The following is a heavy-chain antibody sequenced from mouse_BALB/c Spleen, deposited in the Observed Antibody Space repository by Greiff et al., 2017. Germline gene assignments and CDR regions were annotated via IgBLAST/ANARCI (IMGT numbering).Heavy chain of an antibody. Sequence: VQLVESGPGLVQPSQSLSITCTVSGFSLTSYGVHWVRQSPGKGLEWLGVIWSGGSTDYNAAFISRLSISKDNSKSQVFFKMNSLQANDTAIYYCARNYHYYGYVGYFDVWGAGTTVTVSS. V-gene: IGHV2-2*02. J-gene: IGHJ1*01. CDR1: GFSLTSYG. D-gene: IGHD1-2*01. CDR3: ARNYHYYGYVGYFDV. CDR2: IWSGGST.